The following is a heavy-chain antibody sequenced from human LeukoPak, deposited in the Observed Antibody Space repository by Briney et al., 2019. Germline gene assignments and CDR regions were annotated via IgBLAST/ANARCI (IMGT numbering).Heavy chain of an antibody. CDR3: ARDGGFDY. D-gene: IGHD4-23*01. V-gene: IGHV1-2*02. CDR1: YTFTGXY. J-gene: IGHJ4*02. CDR2: INPNSGGT. Sequence: YTFTGXYXXWVRQAPGQGVEWMAWINPNSGGTNYAQKFQGRVTMTRETSISTAYMELSRLRSDDTAVYYCARDGGFDYWGQGTLVTVSS.